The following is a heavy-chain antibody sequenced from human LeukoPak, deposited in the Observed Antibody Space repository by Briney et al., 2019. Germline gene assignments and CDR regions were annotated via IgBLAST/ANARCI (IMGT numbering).Heavy chain of an antibody. D-gene: IGHD3-22*01. CDR3: ARGKIGKGGPRWFDP. Sequence: ASVKVSCKASGYTFTSYDINWVRQAPGQGLEWMGWMNPNSGNTGYAQKFQGRVTMTRNTSISTAYMELSSLRSEDTAVYYCARGKIGKGGPRWFDPWGQGTLVTVSS. V-gene: IGHV1-8*01. J-gene: IGHJ5*02. CDR1: GYTFTSYD. CDR2: MNPNSGNT.